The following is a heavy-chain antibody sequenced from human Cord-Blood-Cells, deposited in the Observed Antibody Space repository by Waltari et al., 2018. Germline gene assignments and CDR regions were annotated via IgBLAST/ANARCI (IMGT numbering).Heavy chain of an antibody. Sequence: EVQLLESGGGLVQPGGSLRLSCAASGFTFSSYAMSWVRQAPGKWLEWVSAISGSGGSTYYADSVKGRFTIARDNSKNTLYLQMNSLRAEDTAVYYCAKVIAAAAKYGMDVWGQGTTVTVSS. D-gene: IGHD6-13*01. J-gene: IGHJ6*02. CDR2: ISGSGGST. CDR1: GFTFSSYA. V-gene: IGHV3-23*01. CDR3: AKVIAAAAKYGMDV.